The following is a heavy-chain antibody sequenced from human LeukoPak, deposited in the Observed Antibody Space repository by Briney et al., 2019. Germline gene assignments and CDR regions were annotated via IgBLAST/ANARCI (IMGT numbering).Heavy chain of an antibody. CDR1: GVSISRYY. CDR2: FHYSGSP. Sequence: SETLSLTCTVSGVSISRYYWIWIRQPPGKGLEFVGYFHYSGSPNYNPSLKSRVTISVDLSKNQFSLQVASVTAPDTAVYYRARLGPPNGFDIWGQGTTVTVSP. D-gene: IGHD3-16*01. CDR3: ARLGPPNGFDI. J-gene: IGHJ3*02. V-gene: IGHV4-59*08.